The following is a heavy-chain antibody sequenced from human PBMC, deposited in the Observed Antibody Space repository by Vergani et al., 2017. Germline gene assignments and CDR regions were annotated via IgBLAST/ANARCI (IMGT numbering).Heavy chain of an antibody. CDR2: ISSSSSTI. V-gene: IGHV3-48*01. Sequence: EVQLVESGGGLVQPGGSLRLSCAASGFTFSSYSMNWVRQAPGKGLEWVSYISSSSSTIYYADSVKGRFTISRDNSKNTLYLQMNSLRAEDTAVYYCAKPIIYCSSTSCSFDYWGQGTLVTVSS. J-gene: IGHJ4*02. CDR1: GFTFSSYS. D-gene: IGHD2-2*01. CDR3: AKPIIYCSSTSCSFDY.